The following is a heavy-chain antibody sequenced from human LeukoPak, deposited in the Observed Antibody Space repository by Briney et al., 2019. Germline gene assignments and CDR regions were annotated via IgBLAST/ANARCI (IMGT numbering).Heavy chain of an antibody. D-gene: IGHD3-10*01. CDR2: ISDSAAKT. CDR1: GFTFSNFA. V-gene: IGHV3-23*01. CDR3: ASLRITMVRGASLKYGMDV. J-gene: IGHJ6*02. Sequence: GSLRLSCEVSGFTFSNFAMSWVRQAPGKGLEWISAISDSAAKTYYADSVKGRFTISRDNAKNTVFLQMNSLRAEDTAVYYCASLRITMVRGASLKYGMDVWGQGTTVTVSS.